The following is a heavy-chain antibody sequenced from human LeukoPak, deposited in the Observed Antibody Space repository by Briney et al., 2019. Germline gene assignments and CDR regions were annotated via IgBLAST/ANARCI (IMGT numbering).Heavy chain of an antibody. CDR1: GGSISSSSYY. D-gene: IGHD3-22*01. Sequence: MTSETLSLTCTVSGGSISSSSYYWGWIRQPPGKGLERIGSIYYSGSTYYNPSLKSRVTISVDTSKNQFSLKLSSVTAADTAVYYCARSRMGYDSSGYYYEFDYWGQGTLVTVSS. V-gene: IGHV4-39*01. J-gene: IGHJ4*02. CDR3: ARSRMGYDSSGYYYEFDY. CDR2: IYYSGST.